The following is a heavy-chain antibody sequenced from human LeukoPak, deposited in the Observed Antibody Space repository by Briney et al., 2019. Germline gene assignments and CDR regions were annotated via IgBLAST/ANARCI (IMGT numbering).Heavy chain of an antibody. CDR2: ISYDGSDK. D-gene: IGHD3-16*01. CDR3: ARGGGLDV. V-gene: IGHV3-30*04. J-gene: IGHJ6*02. CDR1: GFTFSGYA. Sequence: GRSLRLSCAASGFTFSGYAMHWVRQAPGKGLEWVALISYDGSDKYYADSVKGRFTISRDNSKNSLYLQMSNLRAEDTAVYFCARGGGLDVWGQGATVTVSS.